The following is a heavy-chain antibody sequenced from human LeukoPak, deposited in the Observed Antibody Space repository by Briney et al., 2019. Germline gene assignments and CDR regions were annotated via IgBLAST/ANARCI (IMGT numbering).Heavy chain of an antibody. D-gene: IGHD5-18*01. CDR1: GFTVSSNY. Sequence: PGGSLRLSCAASGFTVSSNYMSWVRQAPGKGLGWVSVIYSGGSTYYADSVKGRFTISRDNSKNTLYLQMNSLRAEDTAVYYCARTTAMVIPPDYWGQGTLVTVSS. CDR2: IYSGGST. V-gene: IGHV3-53*01. CDR3: ARTTAMVIPPDY. J-gene: IGHJ4*02.